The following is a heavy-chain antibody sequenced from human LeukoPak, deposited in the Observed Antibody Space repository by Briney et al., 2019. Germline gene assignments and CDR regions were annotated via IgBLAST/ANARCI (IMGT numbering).Heavy chain of an antibody. D-gene: IGHD3-22*01. Sequence: PSETLSLTCTVSGGSITSSDFNWGWIRQPPGKGLEWIGLISYSGSTYYNPSLKSRVTISVDTSKNQFSLKLSSVTAADTAVYYCARGEDSSGYYQSHYFDYWGQGTLVTVSS. CDR1: GGSITSSDFN. CDR3: ARGEDSSGYYQSHYFDY. V-gene: IGHV4-39*07. J-gene: IGHJ4*02. CDR2: ISYSGST.